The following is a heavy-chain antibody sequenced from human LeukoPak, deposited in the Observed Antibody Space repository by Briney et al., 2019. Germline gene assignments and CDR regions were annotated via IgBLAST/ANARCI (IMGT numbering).Heavy chain of an antibody. V-gene: IGHV1-69*13. CDR3: ARDEGSAAAGTWGFDP. J-gene: IGHJ5*02. D-gene: IGHD6-13*01. CDR1: GGTFSSYA. Sequence: SVNVSCKASGGTFSSYAISWVRQAPGQGLEWMGGIIPIFGTANYAQKFQGRVTITADESTSTAYMELSSLRYEDTEVYYCARDEGSAAAGTWGFDPWGQGTLVTVTS. CDR2: IIPIFGTA.